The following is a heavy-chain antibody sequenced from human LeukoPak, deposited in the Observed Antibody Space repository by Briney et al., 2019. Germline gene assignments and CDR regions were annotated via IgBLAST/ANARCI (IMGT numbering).Heavy chain of an antibody. Sequence: GGSLRLSCAASGFTFSSYSMNWVRQAPGKGLEWVSYIRSSTSTMCYADSVKGRFTISTDHAKNSLYLQMNSLRAEDTAVYYCVRDYGCAFDIWGQGTMVTVSS. J-gene: IGHJ3*02. CDR1: GFTFSSYS. V-gene: IGHV3-48*01. CDR2: IRSSTSTM. D-gene: IGHD3-10*01. CDR3: VRDYGCAFDI.